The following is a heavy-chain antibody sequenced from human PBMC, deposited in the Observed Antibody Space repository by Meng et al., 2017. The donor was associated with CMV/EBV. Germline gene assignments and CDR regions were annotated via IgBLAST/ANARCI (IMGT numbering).Heavy chain of an antibody. CDR2: IWYDGSNK. CDR3: AKTGAYCSSTSCLSGMDV. D-gene: IGHD2-2*01. V-gene: IGHV3-33*06. J-gene: IGHJ6*02. Sequence: GSLRLSCAASGFTFSSYGMHWVRQAPGKGLEWVAVIWYDGSNKYYADSVKGRFTISRDNSKNTLYLQMNSLRAEDTAVYYCAKTGAYCSSTSCLSGMDVWGQGTTVTVSS. CDR1: GFTFSSYG.